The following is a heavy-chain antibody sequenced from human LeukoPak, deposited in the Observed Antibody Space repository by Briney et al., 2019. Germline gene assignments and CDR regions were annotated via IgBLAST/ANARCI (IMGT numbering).Heavy chain of an antibody. CDR2: ISSSPSYI. D-gene: IGHD3-10*01. CDR1: GFSFSRYN. Sequence: GGSLRLSCAASGFSFSRYNMNWVRQAPGKGLEWVSSISSSPSYIYYADSVKGRFTISRDDAKNSLYLQMNSLRAEDTAVYYCARGNPWFGELVYWGQGTLVTVSS. J-gene: IGHJ4*02. V-gene: IGHV3-21*01. CDR3: ARGNPWFGELVY.